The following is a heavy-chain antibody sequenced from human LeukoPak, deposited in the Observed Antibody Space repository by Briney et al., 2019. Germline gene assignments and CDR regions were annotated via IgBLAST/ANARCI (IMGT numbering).Heavy chain of an antibody. CDR3: AKDNRRHYTSGPNPDSLH. CDR1: GFIFNNYA. V-gene: IGHV3-9*01. Sequence: GGSLRLSCAGSGFIFNNYAMHWVRQPPGKGLEWVSGISWNSGSIDYADSVKGRFTISRDNAKNSLYLQMNSLRVEDTAFYYCAKDNRRHYTSGPNPDSLHWGQGALVTVS. D-gene: IGHD6-19*01. CDR2: ISWNSGSI. J-gene: IGHJ4*02.